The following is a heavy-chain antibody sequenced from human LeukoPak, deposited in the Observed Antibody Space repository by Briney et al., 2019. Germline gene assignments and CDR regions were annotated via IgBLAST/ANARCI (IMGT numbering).Heavy chain of an antibody. CDR3: AKSGVLRFLEWLLYFDY. V-gene: IGHV3-23*01. D-gene: IGHD3-3*01. CDR2: ISGSGGST. J-gene: IGHJ4*02. CDR1: GFTFSGYA. Sequence: GGSLRLSCAASGFTFSGYAMSWVRQAPGKGLEWVSAISGSGGSTYYADSVKGRFTISRDNSKNTLYLQMNSLRAEDTAVYYCAKSGVLRFLEWLLYFDYWGQGTLVTVSS.